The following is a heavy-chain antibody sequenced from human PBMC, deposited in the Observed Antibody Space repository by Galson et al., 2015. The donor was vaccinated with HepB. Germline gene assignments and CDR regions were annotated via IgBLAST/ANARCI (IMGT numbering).Heavy chain of an antibody. Sequence: SLRLSCAASISTFSNYAMSWVRQAPGMGLEWVATITRNGDTTYYADSVKGRFTISRDNSRNTLSLQMNSLRVDDTALYFCAKRAFSGWASDSFDVWGQGTVVTVSS. CDR2: ITRNGDTT. J-gene: IGHJ3*01. CDR1: ISTFSNYA. CDR3: AKRAFSGWASDSFDV. D-gene: IGHD6-19*01. V-gene: IGHV3-23*01.